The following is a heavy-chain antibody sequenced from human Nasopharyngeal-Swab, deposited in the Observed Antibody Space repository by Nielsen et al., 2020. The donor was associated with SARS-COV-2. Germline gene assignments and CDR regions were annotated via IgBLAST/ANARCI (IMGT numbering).Heavy chain of an antibody. CDR2: ISSSSSYI. CDR1: GFTFSSYS. CDR3: ARDPFSGY. J-gene: IGHJ4*02. V-gene: IGHV3-21*01. D-gene: IGHD3-10*01. Sequence: GESLKISCAASGFTFSSYSMNWVRQAPGKGLEWVSSISSSSSYIYYADSVKGRFTISRDNAKNSLYLQMNSLRAEDMAVYYCARDPFSGYWGQGTLVTVSS.